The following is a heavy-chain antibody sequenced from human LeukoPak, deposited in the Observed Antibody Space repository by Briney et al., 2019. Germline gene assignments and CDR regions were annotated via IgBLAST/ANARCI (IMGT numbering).Heavy chain of an antibody. V-gene: IGHV3-30*02. D-gene: IGHD1-26*01. CDR2: IRYDGSNK. Sequence: GGSLRLSCAASGFTFSSYGMHWVRQAPGKGLEWVAFIRYDGSNKYYADSVKGRFTISRDNSENTLYLQMNSLRGEDTAVYYCARDGYSGSYYRLYYFFMDVWGKGTTVTVSS. J-gene: IGHJ6*03. CDR3: ARDGYSGSYYRLYYFFMDV. CDR1: GFTFSSYG.